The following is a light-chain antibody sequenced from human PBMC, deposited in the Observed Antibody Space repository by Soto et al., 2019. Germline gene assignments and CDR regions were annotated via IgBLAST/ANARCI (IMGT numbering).Light chain of an antibody. V-gene: IGKV3-15*01. Sequence: EIVTTQSPATLSVSPGERATLSCRTGQRVSSGLAWYQQKPGQAPRLLIYGASTRATGIPARFSGSGSGTEFTLTISSLQSEDSAVYYCQQYNNWPWTFGQGTKVEIK. CDR3: QQYNNWPWT. CDR1: QRVSSG. J-gene: IGKJ1*01. CDR2: GAS.